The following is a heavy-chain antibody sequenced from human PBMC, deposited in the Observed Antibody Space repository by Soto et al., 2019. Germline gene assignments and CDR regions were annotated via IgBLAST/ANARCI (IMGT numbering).Heavy chain of an antibody. CDR3: ARSGARYSGYDQPAY. V-gene: IGHV3-30-3*01. CDR2: ISDDGSNK. J-gene: IGHJ4*02. D-gene: IGHD5-12*01. CDR1: GFTFSSYA. Sequence: GGSLRLSCAASGFTFSSYAMHWVRQAPGKGLEWVAVISDDGSNKYYADSVKGRFTISRDNSKNTLYLQMNSLRAEDTAVYYCARSGARYSGYDQPAYWGQGTLVTVSS.